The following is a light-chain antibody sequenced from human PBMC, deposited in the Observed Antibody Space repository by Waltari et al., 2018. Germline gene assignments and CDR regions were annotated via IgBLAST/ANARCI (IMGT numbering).Light chain of an antibody. V-gene: IGKV1-39*01. Sequence: DIQMTQSPSSLSASVGYRVTIPSRASQSISNYLNWYQQKPGKAPKLLIYAASRLQSGVPSTFSGSGSGTDFTLTISSLQPEDFATYYCQQSYSGPWTFGQGTKVDIK. J-gene: IGKJ1*01. CDR2: AAS. CDR1: QSISNY. CDR3: QQSYSGPWT.